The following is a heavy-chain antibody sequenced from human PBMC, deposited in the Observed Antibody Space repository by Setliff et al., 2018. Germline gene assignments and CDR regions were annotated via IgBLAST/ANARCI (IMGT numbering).Heavy chain of an antibody. Sequence: PGESLKISCKASGYSFTSHWIAWVRQMPGKGLEWMGIIYPDDSDTRCSPSFQGQVTISADKSISTAYLQWGSLKASDTAMYYCARVTPDYYYYYGMDVWGQGTTVTVSS. CDR2: IYPDDSDT. V-gene: IGHV5-51*01. D-gene: IGHD5-18*01. CDR3: ARVTPDYYYYYGMDV. CDR1: GYSFTSHW. J-gene: IGHJ6*02.